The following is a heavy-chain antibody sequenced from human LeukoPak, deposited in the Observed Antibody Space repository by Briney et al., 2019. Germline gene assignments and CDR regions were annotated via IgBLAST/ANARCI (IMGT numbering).Heavy chain of an antibody. D-gene: IGHD5-12*01. CDR1: GFTFGSYG. V-gene: IGHV3-30*02. CDR3: TKDLGSGYDSEAFDI. Sequence: GGSLRLSCAASGFTFGSYGMHWVRQAPGKGLEWVAFIRYDGSNKYYADSVKGRFTISRDNSKNTLYLQMNSLRAEDTAVYYCTKDLGSGYDSEAFDIWGQGTMVTVSS. J-gene: IGHJ3*02. CDR2: IRYDGSNK.